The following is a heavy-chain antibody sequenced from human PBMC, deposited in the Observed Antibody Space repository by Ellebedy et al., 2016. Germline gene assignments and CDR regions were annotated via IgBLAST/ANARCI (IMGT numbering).Heavy chain of an antibody. V-gene: IGHV3-23*01. CDR3: AFGPYEAPDRYLVFRYMDV. J-gene: IGHJ6*04. CDR1: GFTFSSYA. D-gene: IGHD3-16*02. Sequence: GGSLRLSCAASGFTFSSYAMSWVRQAPGKGLEWVSVISGAGGSRYYADSVKGRFIISRDNTENTLYLQMSSLRVEDTAIYYCAFGPYEAPDRYLVFRYMDVWGKGTTVTVSS. CDR2: ISGAGGSR.